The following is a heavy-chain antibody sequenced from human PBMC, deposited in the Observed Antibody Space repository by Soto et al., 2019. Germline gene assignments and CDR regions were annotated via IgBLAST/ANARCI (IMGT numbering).Heavy chain of an antibody. D-gene: IGHD2-15*01. CDR1: GFTFDDYM. V-gene: IGHV3-43*01. Sequence: QSGGSLRLSCEASGFTFDDYMMHWVRQAPGKGLEWISRISWDGGSLDYADSIKGRFTVSRDNSKNSLYLHMNSLKTEDTAFYYCAKEGNGGSSLDYWGQGTLVTVSS. CDR3: AKEGNGGSSLDY. J-gene: IGHJ4*02. CDR2: ISWDGGSL.